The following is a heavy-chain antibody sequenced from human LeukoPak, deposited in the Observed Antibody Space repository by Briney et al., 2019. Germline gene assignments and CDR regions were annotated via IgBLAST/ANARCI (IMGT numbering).Heavy chain of an antibody. J-gene: IGHJ4*02. CDR2: IGPGSNTI. Sequence: GGSLRLSCAASGFTFNIYSMNWVRQAPGKGLEWVSYIGPGSNTIFYADSVKGRFTISSDNAKSSLFLQMNSLRDEDTAVYYCARERGYSSGWYLDYWGQGTLVTVSS. D-gene: IGHD6-19*01. CDR1: GFTFNIYS. V-gene: IGHV3-48*02. CDR3: ARERGYSSGWYLDY.